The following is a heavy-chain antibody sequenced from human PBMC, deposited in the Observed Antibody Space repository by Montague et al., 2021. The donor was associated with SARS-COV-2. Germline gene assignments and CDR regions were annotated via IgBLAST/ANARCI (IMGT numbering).Heavy chain of an antibody. Sequence: SLRLSCAASGLTFSSYWMSWVRQAPGKGLEWVANIKQDGSEKYYVDSVKGRFTISRDNAKNSLYLQMNSLRAEDTAVYYCARGPWEGELLWHDAFDIWGQGTMVTVSS. CDR2: IKQDGSEK. D-gene: IGHD1-26*01. CDR3: ARGPWEGELLWHDAFDI. CDR1: GLTFSSYW. V-gene: IGHV3-7*04. J-gene: IGHJ3*02.